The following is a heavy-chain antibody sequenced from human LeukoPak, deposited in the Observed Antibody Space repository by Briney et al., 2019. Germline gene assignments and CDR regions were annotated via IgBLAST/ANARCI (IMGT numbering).Heavy chain of an antibody. J-gene: IGHJ5*02. CDR1: GGSFSGYY. D-gene: IGHD3-10*01. CDR2: INHSGST. CDR3: ARGRVRGYPLVRWFDP. V-gene: IGHV4-34*01. Sequence: PSETLSLTCAVYGGSFSGYYWGWIRQPPGKGLEWIGEINHSGSTNYNPSLKSRVTISVDTSKNQFSLKLSSVTAADTAVYYCARGRVRGYPLVRWFDPWGQGTLVTVSS.